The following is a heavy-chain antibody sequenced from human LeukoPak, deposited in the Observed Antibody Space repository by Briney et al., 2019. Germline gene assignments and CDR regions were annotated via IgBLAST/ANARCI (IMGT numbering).Heavy chain of an antibody. V-gene: IGHV1-69*05. J-gene: IGHJ3*02. CDR2: IIPIFGTA. CDR3: ARGAPVEMATIDAFDI. D-gene: IGHD5-24*01. CDR1: GYTFTGYY. Sequence: GASVKVSCKASGYTFTGYYMHWVRQAPGQGLEWMGGIIPIFGTANYAQKFQGRVTITTDESTSTAYMELSSLRSEDTAVYYCARGAPVEMATIDAFDIWGQGTMVTVSS.